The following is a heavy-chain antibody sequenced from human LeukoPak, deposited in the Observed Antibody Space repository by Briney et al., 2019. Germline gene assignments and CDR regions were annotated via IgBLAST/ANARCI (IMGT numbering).Heavy chain of an antibody. D-gene: IGHD1-26*01. CDR3: ARMWEGFDY. V-gene: IGHV4-59*01. CDR2: IYYSGST. CDR1: GGSISSYY. J-gene: IGHJ4*02. Sequence: SETLSLTCAVSGGSISSYYWSWIRQPPGKGLEWIGYIYYSGSTNYNPSLKSRVTISVDTSKNQFSLKLSSVTAADTAVYYCARMWEGFDYWGQGTLVTVSS.